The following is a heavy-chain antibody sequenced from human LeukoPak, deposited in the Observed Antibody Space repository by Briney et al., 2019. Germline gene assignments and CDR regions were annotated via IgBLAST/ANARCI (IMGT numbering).Heavy chain of an antibody. J-gene: IGHJ4*02. CDR2: ITGISSTI. CDR3: ARGSTSYDRRGKVPFAY. Sequence: GGSLRLSCAASGFTFSNYAMSWVRQTPGKGLEWGSYITGISSTIYYADSVKGRFTISRDSCKNTLYLLMNSLRAEDTAVYYCARGSTSYDRRGKVPFAYGGQGTLVTVSS. D-gene: IGHD3-22*01. V-gene: IGHV3-48*01. CDR1: GFTFSNYA.